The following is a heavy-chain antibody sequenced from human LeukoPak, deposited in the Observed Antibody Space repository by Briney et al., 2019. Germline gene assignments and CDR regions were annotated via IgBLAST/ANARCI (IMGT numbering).Heavy chain of an antibody. J-gene: IGHJ5*02. CDR2: INAGNDYT. Sequence: ASVKVSCKASGYTFTTYAMHWARQAPGQRLEWMGWINAGNDYTKYSQKFQGRVTITRDTSASTAYMELSSLRSEDTAVYYCARDVWDNILTGSVFDRWGQGTLVTVSS. CDR1: GYTFTTYA. D-gene: IGHD3-9*01. CDR3: ARDVWDNILTGSVFDR. V-gene: IGHV1-3*01.